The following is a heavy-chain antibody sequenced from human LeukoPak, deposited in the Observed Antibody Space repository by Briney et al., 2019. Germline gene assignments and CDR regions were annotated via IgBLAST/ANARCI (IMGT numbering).Heavy chain of an antibody. CDR1: GGSISSGDYY. Sequence: PSETLSLTCTVSGGSISSGDYYWSWIRQPPGKGLEWIGYIYYSGSTSYNPSLKSRVTISVDTSKNQFSLKLSSVTAADTAVYYCARLVGSTSPFDYWGQGTLVTVSS. CDR2: IYYSGST. J-gene: IGHJ4*02. D-gene: IGHD2-2*01. CDR3: ARLVGSTSPFDY. V-gene: IGHV4-30-4*08.